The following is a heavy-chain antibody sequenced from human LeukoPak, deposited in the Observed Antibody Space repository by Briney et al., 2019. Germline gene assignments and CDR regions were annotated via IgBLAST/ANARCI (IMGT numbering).Heavy chain of an antibody. CDR1: GFTFSNYE. Sequence: GGSLRLSCAASGFTFSNYEMNWVRQAPGKGLEWVSYISSSGSTKYYADSVKGRFTISRYNAKNSLYLQMNSLGAEDTAVYYCARVGPSSGYDAFDNWGQGTLVTVSS. CDR3: ARVGPSSGYDAFDN. J-gene: IGHJ4*02. V-gene: IGHV3-48*03. CDR2: ISSSGSTK. D-gene: IGHD5-12*01.